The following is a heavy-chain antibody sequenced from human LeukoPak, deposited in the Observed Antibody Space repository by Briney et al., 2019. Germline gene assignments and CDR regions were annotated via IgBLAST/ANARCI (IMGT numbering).Heavy chain of an antibody. CDR1: GFTFSSYA. D-gene: IGHD2-15*01. V-gene: IGHV3-30-3*01. CDR3: ARGGYCSGGSCQHFDY. J-gene: IGHJ4*02. Sequence: PGGSLRLSCAASGFTFSSYAMHWVRQAPGKGLEWVAVISYDGSNKYYADSVKGRFTISRDNSKNTLYLQMNSLRAEDTAVYYCARGGYCSGGSCQHFDYWGQGTLVTVSS. CDR2: ISYDGSNK.